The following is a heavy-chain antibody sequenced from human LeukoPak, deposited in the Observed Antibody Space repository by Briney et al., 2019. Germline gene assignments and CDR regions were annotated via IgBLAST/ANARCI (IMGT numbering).Heavy chain of an antibody. D-gene: IGHD3-22*01. J-gene: IGHJ4*02. V-gene: IGHV1-18*01. Sequence: ASVKVSCKASGYTFTSYGISWVRQAPGQGLEWMGWISAYNGNTNYAQKLQGRVTMTTDTSTSTAYMELRSLRSDDTAVYYCARDRPYYYDSSGYYLLPFDYWGQGTLVTVSS. CDR3: ARDRPYYYDSSGYYLLPFDY. CDR1: GYTFTSYG. CDR2: ISAYNGNT.